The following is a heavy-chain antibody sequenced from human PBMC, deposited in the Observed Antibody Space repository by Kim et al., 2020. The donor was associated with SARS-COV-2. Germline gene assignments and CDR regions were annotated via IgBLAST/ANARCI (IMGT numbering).Heavy chain of an antibody. Sequence: GGSLRLSCAASGFMFSSYWMSWVRQAPGKGLEWMANIKNDGSGTYYVDSLKGRFTVSRDNAKNSLYLQINSLRAEDTAVYYCARLDYTSTWSGAGDYWGQGTLVTVSS. V-gene: IGHV3-7*01. J-gene: IGHJ4*02. D-gene: IGHD6-13*01. CDR2: IKNDGSGT. CDR1: GFMFSSYW. CDR3: ARLDYTSTWSGAGDY.